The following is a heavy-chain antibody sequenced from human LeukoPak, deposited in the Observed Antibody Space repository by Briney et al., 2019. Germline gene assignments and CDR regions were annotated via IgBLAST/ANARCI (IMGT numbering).Heavy chain of an antibody. CDR3: ARDLTGDSLDY. J-gene: IGHJ4*02. CDR1: GYTFTGYY. CDR2: INPNSGGT. V-gene: IGHV1-2*02. Sequence: ASVKVSCKASGYTFTGYYMHWVRQAPGQGREWMGWINPNSGGTNYAQKFQGRVPMTRDTSISTAYMELSRLRSDDTAVYYCARDLTGDSLDYWGQGTLVTVSS. D-gene: IGHD2-21*02.